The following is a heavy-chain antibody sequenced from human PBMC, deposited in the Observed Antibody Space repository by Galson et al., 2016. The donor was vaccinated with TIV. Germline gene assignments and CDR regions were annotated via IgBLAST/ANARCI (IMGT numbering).Heavy chain of an antibody. D-gene: IGHD2-21*01. CDR1: GYSFTTYA. CDR2: INAGNGNT. CDR3: ARPPYCGGDCYKYDR. J-gene: IGHJ5*02. V-gene: IGHV1-3*01. Sequence: SCKASGYSFTTYAMHWVRQAPGQRLGWMGWINAGNGNTKYSQKFRGRVTITRDTFASTAYMELNSLTSADTAVYYCARPPYCGGDCYKYDRWGQGTLVTVSS.